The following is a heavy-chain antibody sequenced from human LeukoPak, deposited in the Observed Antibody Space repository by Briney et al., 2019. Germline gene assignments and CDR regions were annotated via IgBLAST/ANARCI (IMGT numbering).Heavy chain of an antibody. CDR2: ISWNSGSI. CDR3: AKERYGDGFDY. Sequence: PGGSLRLSCAASGFTFDDYAMHWVRQAPGKGLEWVSGISWNSGSIGYADSVKGRFTISRDNAKNSLYLQMNSLRAEDMALYYCAKERYGDGFDYWGQGTLVTVSS. D-gene: IGHD4-17*01. CDR1: GFTFDDYA. J-gene: IGHJ4*02. V-gene: IGHV3-9*03.